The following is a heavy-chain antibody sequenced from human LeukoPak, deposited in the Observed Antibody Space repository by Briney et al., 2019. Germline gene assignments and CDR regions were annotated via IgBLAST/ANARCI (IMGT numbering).Heavy chain of an antibody. D-gene: IGHD3-22*01. Sequence: GASVKVSCKVSGYTLTELSMHWVRQAPGKGLEWMGGFDPEDGETIYAQKFQGRVTMTEDTSTDTAYMELSSLRSEDTAVYYCATVDHRDSSGYYGFDYWGQGTLVTVSS. V-gene: IGHV1-24*01. CDR3: ATVDHRDSSGYYGFDY. J-gene: IGHJ4*02. CDR1: GYTLTELS. CDR2: FDPEDGET.